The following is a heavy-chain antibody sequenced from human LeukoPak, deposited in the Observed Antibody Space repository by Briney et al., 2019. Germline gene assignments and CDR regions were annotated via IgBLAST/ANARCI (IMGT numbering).Heavy chain of an antibody. CDR2: INHSGST. D-gene: IGHD3-10*01. CDR1: GGSFSGYC. V-gene: IGHV4-34*01. CDR3: ARSDLRVRGVTY. Sequence: SETLSLTCAVYGGSFSGYCWSWIRQPPGKGLEWIGEINHSGSTNYNPSLKSRVTISVDTSKNQFSLKLSSVTAADTAVYYCARSDLRVRGVTYWGQGTLVTVSS. J-gene: IGHJ4*02.